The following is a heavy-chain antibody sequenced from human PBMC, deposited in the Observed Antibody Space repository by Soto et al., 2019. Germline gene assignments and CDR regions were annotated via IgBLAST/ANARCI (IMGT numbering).Heavy chain of an antibody. CDR1: GGSISSSIYY. J-gene: IGHJ6*02. CDR2: VYYSGST. Sequence: QLQLQESGPGLVKPSETLSLTCSVSGGSISSSIYYWGWIRQPPGKGLEWIGSVYYSGSTSYNPSLTRQITISVDTSKNQFSLKMSSGTAADTAVYYCAATHYYGSGPHDYPYDMDVWGQGTTVTVSS. CDR3: AATHYYGSGPHDYPYDMDV. V-gene: IGHV4-39*01. D-gene: IGHD3-10*01.